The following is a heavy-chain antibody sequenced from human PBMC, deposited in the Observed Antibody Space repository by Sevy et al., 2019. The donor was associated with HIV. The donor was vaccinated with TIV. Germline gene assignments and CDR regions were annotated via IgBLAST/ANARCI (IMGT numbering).Heavy chain of an antibody. J-gene: IGHJ2*01. D-gene: IGHD1-26*01. CDR2: ISGSGGRT. Sequence: GGSLRLSCAASGFTFSSYAINWVRQAPGKGLEWVSYISGSGGRTDYAGSVKGRFTISRDNSRNTLYLQINSLRAEDSAVYYCAKDVVEPTWWYFDLWGRGTLVTVS. CDR1: GFTFSSYA. V-gene: IGHV3-23*01. CDR3: AKDVVEPTWWYFDL.